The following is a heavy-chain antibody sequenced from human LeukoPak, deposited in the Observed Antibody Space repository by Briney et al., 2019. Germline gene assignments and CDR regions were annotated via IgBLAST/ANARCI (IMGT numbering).Heavy chain of an antibody. CDR2: INPSGGST. J-gene: IGHJ4*02. D-gene: IGHD4-17*01. Sequence: ASVKVSCKTSGYTFTSYYVHWVRQAPGQGLEWMGIINPSGGSTSYAQKFQGRVTMTRDTSTSTVYMYLSSLRSEDTAVYYCARDSLYGVVDYWGQGTLVTVSS. CDR3: ARDSLYGVVDY. CDR1: GYTFTSYY. V-gene: IGHV1-46*01.